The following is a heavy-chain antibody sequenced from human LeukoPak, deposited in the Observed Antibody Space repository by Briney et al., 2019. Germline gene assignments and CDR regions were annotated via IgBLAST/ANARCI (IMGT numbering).Heavy chain of an antibody. Sequence: GGSLRLSCAAAAFTFSSYEVNWVRQVTGKGLEWLSYISTSRSLIYYADSVKGRFTIPRDNAKSSLFLQMNSLRAEDTAVYYCARVSVYFYYMDVWGKGTTVTISS. J-gene: IGHJ6*03. CDR1: AFTFSSYE. V-gene: IGHV3-48*03. CDR3: ARVSVYFYYMDV. CDR2: ISTSRSLI.